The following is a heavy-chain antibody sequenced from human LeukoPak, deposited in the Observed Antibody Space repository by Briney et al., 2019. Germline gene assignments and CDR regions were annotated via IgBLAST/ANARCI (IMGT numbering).Heavy chain of an antibody. CDR3: AKDHPDCRGTSCLLFDC. CDR2: ITSGGGST. J-gene: IGHJ4*02. CDR1: GFTFSGYA. D-gene: IGHD2-2*01. V-gene: IGHV3-23*01. Sequence: PGGSLRLSCAASGFTFSGYAMSGVRQAPGKGLEWVSTITSGGGSTYYADSVKGRFTISRDNSKNMLHLQMNSLRAEDTAVYYCAKDHPDCRGTSCLLFDCWGQGTLVTVSS.